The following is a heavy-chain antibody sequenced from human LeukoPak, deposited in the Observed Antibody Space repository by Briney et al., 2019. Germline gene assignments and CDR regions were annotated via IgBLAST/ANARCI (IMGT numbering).Heavy chain of an antibody. J-gene: IGHJ4*02. CDR3: ARDWTYYDSSGYFDY. D-gene: IGHD3-22*01. V-gene: IGHV3-74*01. Sequence: GGSLRLSCAASGLTFSRYWMHWVRQAPGKGLVWVSRINSDGRSTSYADSVKGRFTISRDSAKNTLYLQMNSLRAEDTAVYYCARDWTYYDSSGYFDYWGQGTLVTASS. CDR2: INSDGRST. CDR1: GLTFSRYW.